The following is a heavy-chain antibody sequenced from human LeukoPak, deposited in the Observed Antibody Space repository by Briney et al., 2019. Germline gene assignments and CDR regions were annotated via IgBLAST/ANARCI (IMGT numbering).Heavy chain of an antibody. V-gene: IGHV3-23*01. CDR1: GFTFRSYA. CDR2: ISGSGGST. D-gene: IGHD3-22*01. J-gene: IGHJ4*02. Sequence: GGSLRLSCAASGFTFRSYAMSWVRQAPGKGLEWVSAISGSGGSTYYADSVKGRFTISRDNSKNTLYLQMNSLRAEDTAVYYCAKDSARVYDSSGYYDYWGQGTLVTVSS. CDR3: AKDSARVYDSSGYYDY.